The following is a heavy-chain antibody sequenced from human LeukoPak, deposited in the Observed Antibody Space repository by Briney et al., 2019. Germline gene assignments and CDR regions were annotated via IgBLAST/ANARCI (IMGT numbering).Heavy chain of an antibody. D-gene: IGHD2-15*01. CDR3: ASDIVVSTGAFDI. Sequence: GASVKVSCKASGGTFSSYAISWVRQAPGQGPEWMGGIIPIFGTANYAQKFQGRVTITADKSTSTAYMELSSLRSEDTAVYYCASDIVVSTGAFDIWGQGTMVTVSS. CDR1: GGTFSSYA. J-gene: IGHJ3*02. CDR2: IIPIFGTA. V-gene: IGHV1-69*06.